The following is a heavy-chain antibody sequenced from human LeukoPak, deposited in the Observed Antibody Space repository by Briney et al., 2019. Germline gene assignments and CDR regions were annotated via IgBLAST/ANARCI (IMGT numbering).Heavy chain of an antibody. J-gene: IGHJ3*02. CDR3: AKGGYGAWVAFDI. D-gene: IGHD5-12*01. Sequence: SVKVSCKASGGTFSSYAISWVRQAPGQGLEWMGRIIPILGIANYAQKFQGRVTITADKPTSTAYMELSSLRSEDTAVYYCAKGGYGAWVAFDIWGQGTMVTVSS. CDR1: GGTFSSYA. V-gene: IGHV1-69*04. CDR2: IIPILGIA.